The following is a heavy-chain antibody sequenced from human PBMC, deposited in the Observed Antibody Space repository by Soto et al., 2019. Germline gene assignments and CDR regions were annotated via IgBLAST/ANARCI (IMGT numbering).Heavy chain of an antibody. Sequence: QVQLQESGPGLVRPAETLSLTCSVSTGSMRTYYWTWIRQSPGKGLEWIGQISHTGKTKYNPSLESRVTISVDTSRKQFSLKMPSVTAADTALYYCARDDTTGLFDFWGQGTLGTVSS. CDR2: ISHTGKT. D-gene: IGHD4-17*01. V-gene: IGHV4-59*01. CDR1: TGSMRTYY. J-gene: IGHJ4*02. CDR3: ARDDTTGLFDF.